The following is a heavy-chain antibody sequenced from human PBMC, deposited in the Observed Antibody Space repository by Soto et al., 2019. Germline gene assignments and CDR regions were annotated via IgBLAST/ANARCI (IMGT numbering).Heavy chain of an antibody. D-gene: IGHD2-2*01. Sequence: GGSLRLSCAASGFTFVDYAMHWVRQAPGQGLEWVSGISGDGGYKGYADSVKGRFTISRDNAKNTLYLEMNSLRVEDTAVYYCARDDSQPHKYYYYYYMDVWGKGTTVTVSS. CDR3: ARDDSQPHKYYYYYYMDV. CDR1: GFTFVDYA. J-gene: IGHJ6*03. V-gene: IGHV3-9*01. CDR2: ISGDGGYK.